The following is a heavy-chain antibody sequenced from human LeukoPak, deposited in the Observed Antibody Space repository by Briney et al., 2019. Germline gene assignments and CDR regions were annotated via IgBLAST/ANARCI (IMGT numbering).Heavy chain of an antibody. Sequence: PSETLSLTCTVSGVSISSGDYYWSSIRQPTGKSLEWIGNIYYSGSTYYHPSVETRVTISVDTSKNHSSLNLISVTAADTALYYCPRAGGSGSFPRLSSSNWFDPWGEGTLVTVSS. CDR1: GVSISSGDYY. CDR2: IYYSGST. V-gene: IGHV4-30-4*01. CDR3: PRAGGSGSFPRLSSSNWFDP. J-gene: IGHJ5*02. D-gene: IGHD3-10*01.